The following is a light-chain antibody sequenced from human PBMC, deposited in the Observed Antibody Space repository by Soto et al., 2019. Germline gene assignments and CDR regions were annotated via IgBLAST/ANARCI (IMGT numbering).Light chain of an antibody. Sequence: DIQMTQSPSSLSASVGDRVTITCRTSQNITNYLNWYHHKPGKAPKLLIHSASSLQSGVPSRFSASGSRTDFTLTISSLQPADFATYICQQSYRSPWTFGQGTKVEIQ. V-gene: IGKV1-39*01. CDR1: QNITNY. CDR2: SAS. CDR3: QQSYRSPWT. J-gene: IGKJ1*01.